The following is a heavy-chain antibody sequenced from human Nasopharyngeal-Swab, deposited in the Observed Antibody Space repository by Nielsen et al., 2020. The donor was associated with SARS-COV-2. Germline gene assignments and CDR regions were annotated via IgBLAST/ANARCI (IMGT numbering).Heavy chain of an antibody. CDR1: GFTFSSFW. D-gene: IGHD5-24*01. Sequence: GESLKISCVGTGFTFSSFWMNWVRQAPGKGLEWVANINGDGSARYYVDSVRGRFTISRDNTKNSVYLQMNSLRTEDSALYYCAKDLPGYKGFDYWGQGTLVTVSS. CDR2: INGDGSAR. V-gene: IGHV3-7*03. CDR3: AKDLPGYKGFDY. J-gene: IGHJ4*02.